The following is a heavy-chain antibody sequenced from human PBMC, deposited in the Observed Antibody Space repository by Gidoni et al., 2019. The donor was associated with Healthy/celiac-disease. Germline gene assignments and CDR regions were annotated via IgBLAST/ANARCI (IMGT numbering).Heavy chain of an antibody. CDR1: GFTFSSYA. J-gene: IGHJ4*02. CDR2: ISSNGGST. Sequence: EVQLVESGGGLVQPGGSLRRSCSAPGFTFSSYAMHWVRQAPGKGLEYVSAISSNGGSTYYADSVKGRFTISRDNSKNTLYLQMSSLRAEDTAVYYCVKEAWLAFDYWGQGTLVTVSS. CDR3: VKEAWLAFDY. V-gene: IGHV3-64D*06. D-gene: IGHD6-19*01.